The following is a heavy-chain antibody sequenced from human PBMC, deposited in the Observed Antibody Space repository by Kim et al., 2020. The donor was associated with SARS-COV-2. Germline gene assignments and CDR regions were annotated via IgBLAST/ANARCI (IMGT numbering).Heavy chain of an antibody. CDR3: ARERWYYYVISGPPRSPRDDAFDS. D-gene: IGHD3-22*01. Sequence: GGSLRLSCAASGFTFSSYAMHWVRQAPGKGLEWVAIISYDGSHKYYADSVKGRFTISRDNSKNTLYLQMNSPKAEDTAVYYCARERWYYYVISGPPRSPRDDAFDSWARGQWSPSLQ. CDR1: GFTFSSYA. CDR2: ISYDGSHK. J-gene: IGHJ3*02. V-gene: IGHV3-30*04.